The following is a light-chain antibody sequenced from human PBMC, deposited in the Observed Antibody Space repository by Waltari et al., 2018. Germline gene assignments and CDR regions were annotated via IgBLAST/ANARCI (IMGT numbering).Light chain of an antibody. CDR3: MQGTHPPQT. J-gene: IGKJ4*01. V-gene: IGKV2-30*02. Sequence: DVVMTQSPLSLPVTLGQPASIPCRSSQSLIHSNGNTSLNWFQQRPGQSPRRLIYKISNRDSGVPDRFSGSGSGTDFTLKISRVEAEDVGVYYCMQGTHPPQTFGGGTKVEIK. CDR1: QSLIHSNGNTS. CDR2: KIS.